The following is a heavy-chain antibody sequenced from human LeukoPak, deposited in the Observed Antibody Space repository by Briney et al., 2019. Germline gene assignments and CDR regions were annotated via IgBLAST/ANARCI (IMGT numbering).Heavy chain of an antibody. Sequence: SETLSLTCAVYGGSFSGYYWSWIRQPPGKGLEWIGEINHSGSTNYNPSLKSRVTISVDTSKNQFSLKLSSVTAADTAVYYCARGGIQWFGELLAAFDIWGQGTMVTVSS. CDR3: ARGGIQWFGELLAAFDI. J-gene: IGHJ3*02. V-gene: IGHV4-34*01. CDR2: INHSGST. D-gene: IGHD3-10*01. CDR1: GGSFSGYY.